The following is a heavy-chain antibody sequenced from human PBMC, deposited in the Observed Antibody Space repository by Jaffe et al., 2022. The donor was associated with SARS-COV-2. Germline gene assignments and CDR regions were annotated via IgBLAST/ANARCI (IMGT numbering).Heavy chain of an antibody. CDR1: GFTFSSYA. Sequence: EVQLVESGGGLVQPGGSLRLSCAASGFTFSSYAMHWVRQAPGKGLEYVSAISSNGGSTYYANSVKGRFTISRDNSKNTLYLQMGSLRAEDMAVYYCARAVEDSSSWGIYYGMDVWGQGTTVTVSS. J-gene: IGHJ6*02. D-gene: IGHD6-13*01. CDR2: ISSNGGST. V-gene: IGHV3-64*01. CDR3: ARAVEDSSSWGIYYGMDV.